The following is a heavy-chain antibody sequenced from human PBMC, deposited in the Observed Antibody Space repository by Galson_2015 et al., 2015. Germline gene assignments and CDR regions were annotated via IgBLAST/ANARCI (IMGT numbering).Heavy chain of an antibody. V-gene: IGHV3-48*03. CDR1: GFTLNRYA. CDR2: ITSDGHTV. J-gene: IGHJ4*02. Sequence: SLRLSCAASGFTLNRYAMNWVRQAPGKGLESVSYITSDGHTVYYADSVRGRFTISRDNAKKSLYLQMNSLRADDTAVYYCATGLTSRYNWNFGFGWGQGTLVTVSS. CDR3: ATGLTSRYNWNFGFG. D-gene: IGHD1-7*01.